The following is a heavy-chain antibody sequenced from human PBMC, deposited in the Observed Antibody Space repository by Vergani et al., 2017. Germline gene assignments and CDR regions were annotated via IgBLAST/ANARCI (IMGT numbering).Heavy chain of an antibody. J-gene: IGHJ4*02. D-gene: IGHD3-22*01. V-gene: IGHV3-9*01. CDR1: GFTFDDYA. CDR3: ARDLFYYDSSGYYSGFFDY. CDR2: ISWNSGSI. Sequence: VQLVESGGGLVQPGRSLRLSCAASGFTFDDYAMHWVRQAPGKGLEWVSGISWNSGSIGYADSVKGRFTISRDNAKNSLYLQMNSLRAEDTALYYCARDLFYYDSSGYYSGFFDYWGQGTLVTVSS.